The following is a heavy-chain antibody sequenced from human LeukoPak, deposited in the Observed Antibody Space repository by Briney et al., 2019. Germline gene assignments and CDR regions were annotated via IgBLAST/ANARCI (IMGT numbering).Heavy chain of an antibody. J-gene: IGHJ6*02. V-gene: IGHV4-31*03. CDR3: ARDIAAAGYMDV. CDR2: IYYSGST. CDR1: GGSISSGGYY. Sequence: PSQTLSLTCTVSGGSISSGGYYWSWIRQHPGKGLEWIGYIYYSGSTYYNPSLKSRVTISVDTSKNQLSLKLGSVTAADAAVYYCARDIAAAGYMDVWGQGTTVTVSS. D-gene: IGHD6-13*01.